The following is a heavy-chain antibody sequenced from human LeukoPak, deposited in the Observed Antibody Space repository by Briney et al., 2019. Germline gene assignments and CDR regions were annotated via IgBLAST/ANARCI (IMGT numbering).Heavy chain of an antibody. CDR1: GGTFSSYA. CDR2: IIPIFGTA. V-gene: IGHV1-69*01. CDR3: ARVYVALTTATPGYFDH. D-gene: IGHD4-17*01. J-gene: IGHJ4*02. Sequence: SVKVSCKASGGTFSSYAISWVRQAPGQGLEWMGGIIPIFGTANYAQKFQGRVTITADESTSTAYMELSSLRSEDTAVYYCARVYVALTTATPGYFDHWGQGTLVTVSS.